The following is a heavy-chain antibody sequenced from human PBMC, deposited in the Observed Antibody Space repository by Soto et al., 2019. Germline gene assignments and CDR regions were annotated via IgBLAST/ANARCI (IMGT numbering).Heavy chain of an antibody. Sequence: PSETLSLTCTVSGGSLTSGYYYWSWIRQHPGKGLEWIGYIYSSGSTYYNPSLKSRLTISVDASRNQFSLKLNSVTAADTAVYYCTSDDRTLGPGGMDVWGRGTTVTVSS. V-gene: IGHV4-31*03. CDR3: TSDDRTLGPGGMDV. D-gene: IGHD3-10*01. CDR2: IYSSGST. CDR1: GGSLTSGYYY. J-gene: IGHJ6*04.